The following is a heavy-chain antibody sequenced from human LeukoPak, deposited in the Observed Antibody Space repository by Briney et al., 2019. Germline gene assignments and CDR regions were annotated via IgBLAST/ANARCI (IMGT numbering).Heavy chain of an antibody. D-gene: IGHD3-10*01. CDR3: ARIWFGELSAFDI. V-gene: IGHV1-2*02. Sequence: ASVKVSCKASGYTFTSYGISWVRQAPGQGLEWMGWINPNSGGTNYAQKFQGRVTMTRDTSISTAYMELSRLRSDDTAVYYCARIWFGELSAFDIWGQGTMVTVSS. CDR1: GYTFTSYG. J-gene: IGHJ3*02. CDR2: INPNSGGT.